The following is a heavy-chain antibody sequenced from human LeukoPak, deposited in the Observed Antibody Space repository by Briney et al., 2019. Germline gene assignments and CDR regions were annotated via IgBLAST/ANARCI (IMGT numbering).Heavy chain of an antibody. D-gene: IGHD3-22*01. CDR3: AKVGINRRSGGYFYFDY. CDR1: GFTFSDYA. J-gene: IGHJ4*02. CDR2: ISGSGEYT. V-gene: IGHV3-23*01. Sequence: GGSLRLSCAVSGFTFSDYAMTWVRLAPGKGPEWVSTISGSGEYTFYADSVKGRFTISRDNSKNTLYLQVNSLRAEDTAVYYCAKVGINRRSGGYFYFDYWGRGTLVTVSS.